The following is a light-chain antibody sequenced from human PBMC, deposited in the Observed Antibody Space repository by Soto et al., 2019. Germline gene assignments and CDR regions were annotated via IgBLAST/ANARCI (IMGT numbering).Light chain of an antibody. CDR1: SSDFGGYNY. V-gene: IGLV2-14*03. CDR3: TSFTSDNLDV. CDR2: HVS. Sequence: QSALTQPASVSGSPGQSITISCTGTSSDFGGYNYVSWYQQYPGKVPKLLIYHVSNRPSGVSNRFSGSKSGNTASLTISGLQAEDEAYYFCTSFTSDNLDVFGTGTKLTVL. J-gene: IGLJ1*01.